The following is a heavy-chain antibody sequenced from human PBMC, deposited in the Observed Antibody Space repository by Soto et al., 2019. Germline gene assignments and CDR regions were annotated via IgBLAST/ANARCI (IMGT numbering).Heavy chain of an antibody. D-gene: IGHD4-4*01. J-gene: IGHJ2*01. Sequence: QVQLVESGGGVVQPGRSLRLSCAASGFTFSRYAMHWVRQAPGKGLEWVAVISYDGSNKYYADSVKGRFTISRDNSKNPLYLQMNSLRAEDTAVYYCARPLWRDDYNWGYFDLWGRGTLVTVSS. CDR1: GFTFSRYA. V-gene: IGHV3-30-3*01. CDR3: ARPLWRDDYNWGYFDL. CDR2: ISYDGSNK.